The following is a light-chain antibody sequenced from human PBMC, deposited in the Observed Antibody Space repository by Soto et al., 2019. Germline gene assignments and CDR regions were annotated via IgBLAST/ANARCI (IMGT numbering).Light chain of an antibody. CDR2: SSS. Sequence: DIQITQSPSFVSASVGDRVTISCRASQGISTWVVWYQQKPGAAPKLLIHSSSNLQSGVPSRFSGSGSGTDFTLTISSLQPEDFADYYCQQANSLPLTFGPGTKVDIK. J-gene: IGKJ3*01. CDR3: QQANSLPLT. V-gene: IGKV1-12*01. CDR1: QGISTW.